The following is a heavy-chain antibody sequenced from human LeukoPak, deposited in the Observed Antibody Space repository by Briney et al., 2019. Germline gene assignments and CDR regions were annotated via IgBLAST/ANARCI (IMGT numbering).Heavy chain of an antibody. CDR1: GFTFSSHD. D-gene: IGHD6-19*01. V-gene: IGHV3-13*01. Sequence: GGSQRLSCAASGFTFSSHDMHWVRQPTGQGLEWVSVIGTAGNTYYTDSVKGRFTISRENAKNSLYLQMDNLRAEDTAVYYCARSKSYSSGWTDFDCWGQGTLVSVSS. CDR3: ARSKSYSSGWTDFDC. J-gene: IGHJ4*02. CDR2: IGTAGNT.